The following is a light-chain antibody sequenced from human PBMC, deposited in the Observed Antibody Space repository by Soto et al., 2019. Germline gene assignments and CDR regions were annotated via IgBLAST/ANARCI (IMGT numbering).Light chain of an antibody. J-gene: IGLJ2*01. CDR2: EVN. CDR1: SSDFGGYNY. Sequence: SVLTQPPSATGAPGQTVTISCPGASSDFGGYNYVSWYQQHSGKAPKLFIYEVNNRSSGVPDRFSGSKSGHTASSNASGLQAEDEADYYCSSYAGRNTQVLGGGIRATV. V-gene: IGLV2-8*01. CDR3: SSYAGRNTQV.